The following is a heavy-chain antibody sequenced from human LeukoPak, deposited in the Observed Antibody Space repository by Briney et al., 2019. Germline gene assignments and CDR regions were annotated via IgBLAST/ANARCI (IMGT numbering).Heavy chain of an antibody. V-gene: IGHV3-15*01. CDR2: IKSKTVGGAA. D-gene: IGHD3-16*02. J-gene: IGHJ4*02. CDR3: TTDYTFGGVIVVAH. Sequence: PGGSLRLSCAASGYIFSNAWMSWVRQAPGKGLEWIVRIKSKTVGGAADYAAPVKGRFTISRDDSQNTLYLQMNSLKTEDTAVYYCTTDYTFGGVIVVAHWGQGTLVTVSS. CDR1: GYIFSNAW.